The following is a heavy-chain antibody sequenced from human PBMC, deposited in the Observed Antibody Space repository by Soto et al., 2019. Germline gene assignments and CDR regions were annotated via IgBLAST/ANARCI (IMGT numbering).Heavy chain of an antibody. CDR1: GFTFNNYA. CDR3: AKDGRDSSISCSRCYGMDV. D-gene: IGHD2-2*01. J-gene: IGHJ6*02. CDR2: ISXXXXXX. Sequence: PGGSLRLSCAASGFTFNNYALQWVRQAPGRGXXWVAVISXXXXXXXXXXXXXGRFTISRDNSENTLYLEMNSLRPEDTAVYYCAKDGRDSSISCSRCYGMDVWGQGTTVTVSS. V-gene: IGHV3-30*04.